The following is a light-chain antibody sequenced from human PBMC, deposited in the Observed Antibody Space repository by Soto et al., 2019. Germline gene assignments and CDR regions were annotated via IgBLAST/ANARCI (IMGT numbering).Light chain of an antibody. J-gene: IGKJ1*01. V-gene: IGKV3-15*01. Sequence: IVMTQSPATLSVSPGERATLSCRASQGIGSTLAWYQQKPGQTPRLLIYDASTRATGIPARFSGGGSGTEFTLTINSLQSEDFAVYYCQQYNNWPRTFGQGTKVDIK. CDR3: QQYNNWPRT. CDR2: DAS. CDR1: QGIGST.